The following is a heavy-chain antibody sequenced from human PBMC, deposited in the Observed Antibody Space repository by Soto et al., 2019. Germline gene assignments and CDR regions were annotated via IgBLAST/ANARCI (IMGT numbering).Heavy chain of an antibody. Sequence: QVQLVESGGGVVQPGRSLRLSCAASGFTFSSHSIQWVRQAPGTGLEWVAVISYDGSIKYYADSVTGRFTISRDNSKNTAYLQMNSLRAEDTAVFYCAREWSTSGDLDYWGQGTLVIVSS. CDR2: ISYDGSIK. J-gene: IGHJ4*02. CDR1: GFTFSSHS. V-gene: IGHV3-30-3*01. CDR3: AREWSTSGDLDY. D-gene: IGHD3-10*01.